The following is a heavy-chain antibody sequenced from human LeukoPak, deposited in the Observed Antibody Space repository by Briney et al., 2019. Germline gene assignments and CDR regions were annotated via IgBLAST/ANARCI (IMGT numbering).Heavy chain of an antibody. D-gene: IGHD6-19*01. CDR1: GYTFTSYG. J-gene: IGHJ4*02. Sequence: ASVKVSCKASGYTFTSYGISWVRQAPGQGLEWMGWINPNSGGTNYAQKFQGRVTMTRDTSISTAYMELSRLRSDDTAVYYCARAFSSGLIDYWGQGTLVTVSS. V-gene: IGHV1-2*02. CDR2: INPNSGGT. CDR3: ARAFSSGLIDY.